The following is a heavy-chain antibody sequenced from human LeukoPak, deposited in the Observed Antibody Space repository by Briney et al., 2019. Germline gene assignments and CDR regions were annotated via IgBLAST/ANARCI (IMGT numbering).Heavy chain of an antibody. D-gene: IGHD2-15*01. CDR2: FDPEDGET. V-gene: IGHV1-24*01. CDR1: GYTLTELS. CDR3: ATERLYCSGGSCYPFFDY. Sequence: ASVKVSCKVSGYTLTELSMHWVRQAPGKGLEWMGGFDPEDGETIYAQKFQGGVTMTEDTSTDTAYMELSSLRSEDTAVYYCATERLYCSGGSCYPFFDYWGQGTLVTVSS. J-gene: IGHJ4*02.